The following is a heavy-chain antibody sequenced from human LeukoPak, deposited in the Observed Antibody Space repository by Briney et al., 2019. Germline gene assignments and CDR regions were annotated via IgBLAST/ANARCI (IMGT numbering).Heavy chain of an antibody. V-gene: IGHV4-59*01. D-gene: IGHD6-19*01. Sequence: NPSETLSLTCTVSGGSISSYYWSWIRQPPGKGLEWIGYIYYSGSTNYNPSLKSRVTISVDTSKNQFSLKLSSVTAADTAMYYCAVGYRVAGGIFDYWGQGTLVTVSS. CDR1: GGSISSYY. CDR2: IYYSGST. J-gene: IGHJ4*02. CDR3: AVGYRVAGGIFDY.